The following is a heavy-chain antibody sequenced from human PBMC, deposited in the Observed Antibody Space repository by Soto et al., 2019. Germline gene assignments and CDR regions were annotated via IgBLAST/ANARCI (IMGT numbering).Heavy chain of an antibody. CDR3: ARREAAADPGYGMDV. J-gene: IGHJ6*02. CDR1: GYSFTSYW. D-gene: IGHD6-13*01. Sequence: GESLKISCKGSGYSFTSYWISWVRQMPGKGLEWMGRIDPSDSYTNYSPSFQGHVTISADESISTAYLQWSSLKASDTAMYYCARREAAADPGYGMDVWGQGTTVTVSS. CDR2: IDPSDSYT. V-gene: IGHV5-10-1*01.